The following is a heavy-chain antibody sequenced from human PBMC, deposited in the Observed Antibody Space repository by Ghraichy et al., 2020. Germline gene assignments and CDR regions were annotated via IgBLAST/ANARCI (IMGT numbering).Heavy chain of an antibody. Sequence: LSLTCAASGFIFSSYWMHWVRQAPGKGLVWVSHINSDGRNTNYAYSVKGRFTISRDNAKNTLYLQMNSLRAEDTAVYYCTREYTNGYDLTSSYYYYYYGLDVWGRGTTVTVSS. CDR3: TREYTNGYDLTSSYYYYYYGLDV. J-gene: IGHJ6*02. CDR1: GFIFSSYW. D-gene: IGHD2-8*01. CDR2: INSDGRNT. V-gene: IGHV3-74*01.